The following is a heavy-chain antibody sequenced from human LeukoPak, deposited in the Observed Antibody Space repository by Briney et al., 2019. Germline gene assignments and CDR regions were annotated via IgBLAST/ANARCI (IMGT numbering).Heavy chain of an antibody. V-gene: IGHV4-61*02. J-gene: IGHJ6*03. CDR2: VYTSGST. D-gene: IGHD2-2*01. CDR3: ARASVVPAAILNYYYYMDV. CDR1: GDSISGGTYY. Sequence: PSQTLSLTCTVSGDSISGGTYYWSWIRQPAGKGLEWIGRVYTSGSTNYNPSLKSRVTMSVDTSKNQFSLKLSSVTAADTAVYYCARASVVPAAILNYYYYMDVWGKGTTVTVSS.